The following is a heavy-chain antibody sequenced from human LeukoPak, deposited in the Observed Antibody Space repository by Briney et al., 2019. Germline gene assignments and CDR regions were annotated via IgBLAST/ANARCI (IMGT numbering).Heavy chain of an antibody. D-gene: IGHD1-1*01. CDR1: GFTFSSYA. CDR2: ISYDGSNK. Sequence: GGSLRLSCAASGFTFSSYAMHWVRQAPGKGMEWVAVISYDGSNKYYADSVKGRFTISRDNSKNTLYLQMNSLRAEDTAVYYCARDHGVQLRLGVEGMDVWGQGTTVTVSS. V-gene: IGHV3-30-3*01. CDR3: ARDHGVQLRLGVEGMDV. J-gene: IGHJ6*02.